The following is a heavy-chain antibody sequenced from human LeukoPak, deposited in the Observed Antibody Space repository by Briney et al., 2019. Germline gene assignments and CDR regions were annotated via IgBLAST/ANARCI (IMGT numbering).Heavy chain of an antibody. V-gene: IGHV3-30-3*01. J-gene: IGHJ4*02. D-gene: IGHD2-2*02. Sequence: GGSLRLSCAASGFTFSSYAMHWVRQAPGKGLEWVAVISYDGSNKYYADSVKGRFTISRDNSKNTLYLQMNSLRAEDTAVYYCAREDCSSTSCYIDYWGQGTLVTVSS. CDR3: AREDCSSTSCYIDY. CDR1: GFTFSSYA. CDR2: ISYDGSNK.